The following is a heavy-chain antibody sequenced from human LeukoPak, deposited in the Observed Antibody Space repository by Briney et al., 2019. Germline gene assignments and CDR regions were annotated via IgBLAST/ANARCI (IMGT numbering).Heavy chain of an antibody. CDR3: ARLPVPINYFGDYFDY. J-gene: IGHJ4*02. V-gene: IGHV3-74*01. CDR2: LSGDGKST. D-gene: IGHD5-24*01. Sequence: PGGSLRLSCEASGFTFNNYWMHWVRPGPGKGLVWVARLSGDGKSTTYAESVKGRFTISRDNSKNTMYLQVNSLRAEDTALYFCARLPVPINYFGDYFDYWGQGILVTVSS. CDR1: GFTFNNYW.